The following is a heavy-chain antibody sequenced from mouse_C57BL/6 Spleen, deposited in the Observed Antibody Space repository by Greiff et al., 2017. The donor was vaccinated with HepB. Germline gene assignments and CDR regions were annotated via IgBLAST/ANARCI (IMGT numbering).Heavy chain of an antibody. CDR1: GYTFTGYW. D-gene: IGHD2-4*01. CDR2: ILPGSGST. CDR3: ARWADYKFAY. Sequence: VKLVESGAELMKPGASVKLSCKATGYTFTGYWIEWVKQRPGHGLEWIGEILPGSGSTNYNEKFKGKATFTADTSSNTAYMQLSSLTTEASAIYCCARWADYKFAYWGQGTLVTVSA. V-gene: IGHV1-9*01. J-gene: IGHJ3*01.